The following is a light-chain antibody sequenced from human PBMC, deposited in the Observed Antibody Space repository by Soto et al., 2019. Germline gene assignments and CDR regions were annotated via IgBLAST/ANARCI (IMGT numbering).Light chain of an antibody. J-gene: IGKJ1*01. CDR1: QSVSSGY. CDR3: QHYGNSPT. Sequence: EIVLTQSPGTLSLSPGDGATLSCRASQSVSSGYLAWYLQKPGQAPRHLIYGASRRATGIPDRFSGSGSGTDFTLSISRLEPEDFAVYWCQHYGNSPTFGQGTKVQIK. V-gene: IGKV3-20*01. CDR2: GAS.